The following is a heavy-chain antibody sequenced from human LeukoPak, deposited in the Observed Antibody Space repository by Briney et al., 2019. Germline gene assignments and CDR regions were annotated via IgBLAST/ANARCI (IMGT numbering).Heavy chain of an antibody. V-gene: IGHV1-69*04. Sequence: SVKVSCKASGGSFSSYTISWVRQAPGQGLEWMGRIIPILGIANYAQKFQGRVTITADKSTSTAYMELSRLRSEDTAVYYCARDAVVVTAAMLYYYYMDVWGKGTTVTVSS. CDR2: IIPILGIA. CDR1: GGSFSSYT. J-gene: IGHJ6*03. D-gene: IGHD2-2*01. CDR3: ARDAVVVTAAMLYYYYMDV.